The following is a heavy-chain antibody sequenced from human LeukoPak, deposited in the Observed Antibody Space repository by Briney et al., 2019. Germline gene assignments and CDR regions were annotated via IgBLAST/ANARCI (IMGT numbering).Heavy chain of an antibody. D-gene: IGHD2-2*01. Sequence: GGSLRLSCAASGFIVSGNFMSWVRQAPGKGLEWVSVLYSGGSTYYADSVKGRLTISRDNSKNTLSLQMNSLRAEDTAVYYCARVEGYCSRTSCYVRWFDPWGQGTLVTVSS. CDR3: ARVEGYCSRTSCYVRWFDP. CDR2: LYSGGST. V-gene: IGHV3-53*01. CDR1: GFIVSGNF. J-gene: IGHJ5*02.